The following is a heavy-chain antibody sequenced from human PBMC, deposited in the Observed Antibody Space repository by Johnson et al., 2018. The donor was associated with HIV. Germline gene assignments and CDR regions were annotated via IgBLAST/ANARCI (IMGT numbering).Heavy chain of an antibody. V-gene: IGHV3-9*01. CDR1: GLMFDDYA. J-gene: IGHJ3*02. Sequence: VHLVESGGDWVQPGRSLRLSCAASGLMFDDYAMHWVRQAPGKGLEWVSGISWNGGNIGYADSVKGRFTISRDNAKNSLYLQMNSLRAEDTAVYYCARGRYAFDIWGQGTMVTVSS. CDR3: ARGRYAFDI. CDR2: ISWNGGNI.